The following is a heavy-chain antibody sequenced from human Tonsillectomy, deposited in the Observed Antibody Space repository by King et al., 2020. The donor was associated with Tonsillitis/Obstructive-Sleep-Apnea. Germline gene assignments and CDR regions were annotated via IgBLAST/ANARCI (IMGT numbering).Heavy chain of an antibody. CDR3: ARINLPSSRIWVGDLLPRSMDV. Sequence: QVTLKESGPVLVKPTETLTLTCTVSGFSLSNARMGVSWIRQPPGKALEWLAHIFSNDEKSYSTSLKSRLTISKDTSKSQVVLTMTNMDPVDTATYYCARINLPSSRIWVGDLLPRSMDVWGQGTTVTVSS. CDR1: GFSLSNARMG. D-gene: IGHD3-10*01. J-gene: IGHJ6*02. CDR2: IFSNDEK. V-gene: IGHV2-26*01.